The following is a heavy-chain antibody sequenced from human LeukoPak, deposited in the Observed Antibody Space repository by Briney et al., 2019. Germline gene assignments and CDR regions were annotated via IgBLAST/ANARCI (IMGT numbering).Heavy chain of an antibody. D-gene: IGHD1-26*01. Sequence: GGSLRLSCAASGFTFSSYPMNWVRQAPGKGLEWVSVISGSGGATFYGDPVQGRFTISRDNSRGTLYLQMNSLTAGDTAVYYCGKYLQTTVGANDYWGQGTLVTVSS. J-gene: IGHJ4*02. CDR3: GKYLQTTVGANDY. CDR1: GFTFSSYP. V-gene: IGHV3-23*01. CDR2: ISGSGGAT.